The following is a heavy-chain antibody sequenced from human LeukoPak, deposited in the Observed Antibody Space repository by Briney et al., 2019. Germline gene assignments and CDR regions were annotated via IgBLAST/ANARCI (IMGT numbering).Heavy chain of an antibody. CDR3: ARLVSTVTTVFDY. J-gene: IGHJ4*02. CDR1: GGSISSYY. Sequence: SETLSLTCTVSGGSISSYYRSWIRQPPGKGLEWIGYIYYSGSTNYNPSLKSRVTISVDTSKNQFSLKLSSVTAADTAVYYCARLVSTVTTVFDYWGQGTLVTVSS. V-gene: IGHV4-59*01. CDR2: IYYSGST. D-gene: IGHD4-17*01.